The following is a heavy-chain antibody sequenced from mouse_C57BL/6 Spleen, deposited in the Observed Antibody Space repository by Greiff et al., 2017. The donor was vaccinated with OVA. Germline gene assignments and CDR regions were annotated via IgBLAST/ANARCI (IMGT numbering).Heavy chain of an antibody. CDR2: IDPETGGT. CDR1: GYTFTDYE. V-gene: IGHV1-15*01. J-gene: IGHJ1*03. D-gene: IGHD1-1*01. Sequence: VKLQESGAELVRPGASVTLSCKASGYTFTDYEMHWVKQTPVHGLEWIGAIDPETGGTAYNQKFKGKAILTADKSSSTAYMELRSLTSEDSAVYYCTREDYYGSSHWYFDVWGTGTTVTVSS. CDR3: TREDYYGSSHWYFDV.